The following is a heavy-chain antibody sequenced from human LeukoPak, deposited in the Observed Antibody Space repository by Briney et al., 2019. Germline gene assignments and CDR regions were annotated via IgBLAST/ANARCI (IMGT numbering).Heavy chain of an antibody. J-gene: IGHJ6*04. Sequence: GGSLRLSCAVSGFPFTTYNMNWVRQAPGKGLEWVSYIDSSSSTIYYADSVKGRFTISRDNAKNSLYLQMNSLRAEDTAVYYCAELGITMIGGVWGKGTTVTISS. CDR1: GFPFTTYN. D-gene: IGHD3-10*02. CDR3: AELGITMIGGV. CDR2: IDSSSSTI. V-gene: IGHV3-48*04.